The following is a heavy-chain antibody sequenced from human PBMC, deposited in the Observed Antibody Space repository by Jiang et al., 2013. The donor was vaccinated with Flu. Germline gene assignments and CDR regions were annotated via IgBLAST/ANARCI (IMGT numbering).Heavy chain of an antibody. CDR2: INAGNGNT. CDR1: GYTFTSYA. J-gene: IGHJ4*02. CDR3: AREGTISGVVIMYFDY. D-gene: IGHD3-3*01. Sequence: GAEVKKPGASVKVSCKASGYTFTSYAMHWVRQAPGQRLEWMGWINAGNGNTKYSQKFQGRVTITRDTSASTAYMELSGLRSEDTAVYYCAREGTISGVVIMYFDYWGQGTLVTVSS. V-gene: IGHV1-3*01.